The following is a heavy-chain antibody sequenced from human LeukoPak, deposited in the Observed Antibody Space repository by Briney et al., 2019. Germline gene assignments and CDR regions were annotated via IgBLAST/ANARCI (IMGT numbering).Heavy chain of an antibody. V-gene: IGHV3-23*01. CDR1: GFTFSSLV. CDR3: AKVTYYFGSGTYHFPDY. J-gene: IGHJ4*02. Sequence: GGSLRLSCAASGFTFSSLVMRWVRQAPGKGLAWGSPICGSGGSTYYAESVKGGFTISRVNSKSTLSLKMNGLRAADTDIYYCAKVTYYFGSGTYHFPDYWGQGILVTVSS. CDR2: ICGSGGST. D-gene: IGHD3-10*01.